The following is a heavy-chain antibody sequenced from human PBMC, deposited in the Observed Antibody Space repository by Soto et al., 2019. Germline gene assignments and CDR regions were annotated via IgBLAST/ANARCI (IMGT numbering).Heavy chain of an antibody. CDR1: GYSFTSYW. CDR3: ARVAVAGTLYYYYYMDV. V-gene: IGHV5-51*01. D-gene: IGHD6-19*01. Sequence: GESLKISCKGSGYSFTSYWIGWVRQMPGKGLKWMGIIYPGDSDTRYSPSFQGQVTISADKSISTAYLQWSSLKASDTAMYYCARVAVAGTLYYYYYMDVWGKGTTVTVSS. CDR2: IYPGDSDT. J-gene: IGHJ6*03.